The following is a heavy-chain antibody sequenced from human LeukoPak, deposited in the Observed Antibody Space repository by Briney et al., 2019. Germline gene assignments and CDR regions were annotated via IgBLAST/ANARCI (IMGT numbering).Heavy chain of an antibody. CDR3: ATDLRDDYYKFDF. D-gene: IGHD3-10*01. CDR2: ILNDGRNE. CDR1: GFTFSRYS. V-gene: IGHV3-30*04. Sequence: PGRSLRLSCAASGFTFSRYSMHWVRQAPDKGLEWVALILNDGRNEHYADSVKGRSTISRDNSKNTVYLQMNSLRAEDTAVYYCATDLRDDYYKFDFWGQGTLVTVSS. J-gene: IGHJ4*02.